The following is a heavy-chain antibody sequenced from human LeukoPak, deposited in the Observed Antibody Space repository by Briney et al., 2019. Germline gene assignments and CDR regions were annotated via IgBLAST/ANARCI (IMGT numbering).Heavy chain of an antibody. D-gene: IGHD3-10*01. V-gene: IGHV1-2*02. J-gene: IGHJ4*02. Sequence: ASVKVSCKASGYTFTGYYMHWVRQAPGQGLEWMGWINPNSGGTNYAQKFQGRVTMTRDTSISTAYMELSRLRSDDTAVYYCARDSYYYGSGSPGNFDYWGQGTLVTVSS. CDR1: GYTFTGYY. CDR2: INPNSGGT. CDR3: ARDSYYYGSGSPGNFDY.